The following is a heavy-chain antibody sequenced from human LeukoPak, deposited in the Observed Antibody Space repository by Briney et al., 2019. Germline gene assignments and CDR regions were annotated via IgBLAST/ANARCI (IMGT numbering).Heavy chain of an antibody. V-gene: IGHV1-2*02. CDR2: INPNNGGT. J-gene: IGHJ1*01. D-gene: IGHD3-10*01. Sequence: EASVKVSCKASGYTFTGYYMHWVRQAPGQGLEWMGWINPNNGGTKYAQKFQGRVTMTKDTSISTAYMELSRLRSDDTAVYYCARESYYGSGTFQHWGQGTLVTVSS. CDR3: ARESYYGSGTFQH. CDR1: GYTFTGYY.